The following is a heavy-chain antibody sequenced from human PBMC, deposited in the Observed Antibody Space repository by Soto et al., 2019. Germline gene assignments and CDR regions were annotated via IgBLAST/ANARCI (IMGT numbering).Heavy chain of an antibody. CDR1: GFTFSSSA. V-gene: IGHV3-23*01. D-gene: IGHD2-2*01. CDR2: FRESGGTT. J-gene: IGHJ5*02. CDR3: AKDSHWAIISPPHAP. Sequence: GGSLRLSCAASGFTFSSSAMSWVRQAPGKGLEWVSTFRESGGTTHYADSVKGRFTISRDTSKNMLYLQMNSLRAEDTAIYYCAKDSHWAIISPPHAPWAQGPLVTGSS.